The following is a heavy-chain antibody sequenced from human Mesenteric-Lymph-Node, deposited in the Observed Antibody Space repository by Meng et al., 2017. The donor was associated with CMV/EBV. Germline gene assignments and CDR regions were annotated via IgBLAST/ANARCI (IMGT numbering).Heavy chain of an antibody. D-gene: IGHD1-26*01. V-gene: IGHV3-74*01. CDR2: IHSDASST. J-gene: IGHJ5*02. CDR3: ARRIVGATDWFDP. CDR1: GFTFSRYW. Sequence: GESLKISCAASGFTFSRYWMHWVRQAPGKGLVWVSRIHSDASSTSYADSVKGRFTISRDNAKNSLYLQMNSLRAEDKALYHCARRIVGATDWFDPWGQGTLVTVSS.